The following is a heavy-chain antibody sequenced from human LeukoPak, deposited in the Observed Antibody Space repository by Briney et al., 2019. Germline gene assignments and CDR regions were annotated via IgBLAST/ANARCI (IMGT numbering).Heavy chain of an antibody. CDR3: TRGVTMVVD. J-gene: IGHJ4*02. V-gene: IGHV3-53*01. D-gene: IGHD3-22*01. CDR1: GFSVSSHY. Sequence: GGSLRLSCAASGFSVSSHYMSWVRQAPGKGLEWVSVLYSGGHTYYADFVKGRFTILTDNSKKLVYLKQNSLRAEEPASDYCTRGVTMVVDWGQGTRVTVSS. CDR2: LYSGGHT.